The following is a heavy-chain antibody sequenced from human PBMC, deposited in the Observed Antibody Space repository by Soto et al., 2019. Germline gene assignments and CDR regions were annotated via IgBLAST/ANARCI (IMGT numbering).Heavy chain of an antibody. V-gene: IGHV3-23*01. D-gene: IGHD2-15*01. J-gene: IGHJ5*02. CDR3: AKSGARMVVEATALDT. CDR1: GFTFDNYA. Sequence: EVQLLESGGGLVQPGGSLRLSCAASGFTFDNYAMTWARQAPGKGRVWVAASSGTGGSTYHADSVKGRCTISRDNPQNMLYIEMNSLRAEDTAVYHCAKSGARMVVEATALDTWGQGTLVTVSS. CDR2: SSGTGGST.